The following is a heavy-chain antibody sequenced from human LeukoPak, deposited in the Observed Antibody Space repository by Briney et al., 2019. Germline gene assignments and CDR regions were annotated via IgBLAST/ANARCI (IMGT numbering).Heavy chain of an antibody. Sequence: GASVKVSCKVSGYTFTSYYMHWVRQAPGQGLEWMGIINPSGGSTSYAQKFQGRVTMTRDTSTSTVYMELSSLRSEDTAVYYCARGPGDGYKKGAFDIWGQGTMVTVSS. J-gene: IGHJ3*02. CDR3: ARGPGDGYKKGAFDI. V-gene: IGHV1-46*01. D-gene: IGHD5-24*01. CDR1: GYTFTSYY. CDR2: INPSGGST.